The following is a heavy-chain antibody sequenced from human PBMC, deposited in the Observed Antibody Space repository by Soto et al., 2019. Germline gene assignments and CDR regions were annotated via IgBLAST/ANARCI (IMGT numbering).Heavy chain of an antibody. Sequence: SQTLSLPCGIPGDSVSSKSAAWNSIRESPSRGLEWLGRTYYRSKWYNDYAVSVNSRITINSDTSKNQFSLQLNSVIPEDTAVYYCARTVSYFDYWGQGTLVTVSS. CDR2: TYYRSKWYN. D-gene: IGHD4-4*01. J-gene: IGHJ4*02. CDR1: GDSVSSKSAA. CDR3: ARTVSYFDY. V-gene: IGHV6-1*01.